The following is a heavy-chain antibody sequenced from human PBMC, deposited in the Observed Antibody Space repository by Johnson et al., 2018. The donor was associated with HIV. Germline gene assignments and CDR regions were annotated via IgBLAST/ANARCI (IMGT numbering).Heavy chain of an antibody. Sequence: VQLVESGGGVVQPGRSLRLSCAASGFAFADYGMHWVRQPPGKGLEWVSFIDWEGISAYYADSVKGRFTISRDNAKNSLYLQMNSRRPEDTAVYYCAKSLGQQMVVVDAFDITGQGTMGTVSS. J-gene: IGHJ3*02. CDR2: IDWEGISA. V-gene: IGHV3-43D*03. D-gene: IGHD6-13*01. CDR1: GFAFADYG. CDR3: AKSLGQQMVVVDAFDI.